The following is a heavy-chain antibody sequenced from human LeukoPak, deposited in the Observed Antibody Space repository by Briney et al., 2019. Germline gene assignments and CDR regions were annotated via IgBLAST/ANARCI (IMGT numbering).Heavy chain of an antibody. D-gene: IGHD4-23*01. CDR3: ARSGDYGGNSYYYYGMDV. CDR2: IYSGGST. J-gene: IGHJ6*02. Sequence: GGSLRLSCAASGFTVSSNYMSWVRRAPGKGLEWVSVIYSGGSTYYADSVKGRFTISRDNSKNTLYLQMNSLRAEDTAVYYCARSGDYGGNSYYYYGMDVWGQGTTVTVSS. V-gene: IGHV3-66*01. CDR1: GFTVSSNY.